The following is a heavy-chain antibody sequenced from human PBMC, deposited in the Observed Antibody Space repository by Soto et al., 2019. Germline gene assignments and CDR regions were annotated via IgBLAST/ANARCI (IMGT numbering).Heavy chain of an antibody. J-gene: IGHJ4*02. CDR3: ARLNENEDASDY. V-gene: IGHV4-39*01. D-gene: IGHD1-1*01. Sequence: SETLSLTCTVSGGSISSSSYYWGWIRQPPGKGLEWIGSIYYSGSTYYNPSLKSRVTISVDTSKNQFSLKLSSVTAADTAVYYCARLNENEDASDYWGQGTLVTVSS. CDR1: GGSISSSSYY. CDR2: IYYSGST.